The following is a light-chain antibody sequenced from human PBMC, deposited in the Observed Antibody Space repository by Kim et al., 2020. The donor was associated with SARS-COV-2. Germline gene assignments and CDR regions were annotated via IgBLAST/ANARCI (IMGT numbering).Light chain of an antibody. CDR1: ESVARID. Sequence: SPGQTATLSCSARESVARIDLASDQQKPGQAPRLLSFDASTRATGISDRFSGSGSGTDFTLTISRLGPEDFAVYYCQQYGDSPCTFGRGTKLEI. J-gene: IGKJ2*02. V-gene: IGKV3-20*01. CDR3: QQYGDSPCT. CDR2: DAS.